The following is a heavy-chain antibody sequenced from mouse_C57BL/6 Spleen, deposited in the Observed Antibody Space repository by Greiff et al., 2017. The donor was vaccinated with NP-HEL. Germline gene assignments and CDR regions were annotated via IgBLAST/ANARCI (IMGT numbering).Heavy chain of an antibody. CDR2: IDPSDSYT. Sequence: QVQLQQPGAELVRPGTSVKLSCKASGYTFTSYWMHWVKQRPGQGLEWIGVIDPSDSYTNYTQKFKGKATLTVDTSSSTAYMQLSSLTSEDSAVYYCARSSYAMDYWGQGTSVTVSS. CDR3: ARSSYAMDY. CDR1: GYTFTSYW. V-gene: IGHV1-59*01. J-gene: IGHJ4*01.